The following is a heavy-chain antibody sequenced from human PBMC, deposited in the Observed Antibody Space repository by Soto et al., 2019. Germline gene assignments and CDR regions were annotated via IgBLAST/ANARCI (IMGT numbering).Heavy chain of an antibody. CDR3: ARGSGSYLRTYYYYGMDV. V-gene: IGHV4-31*03. J-gene: IGHJ6*02. CDR2: IYYSGGT. D-gene: IGHD3-10*01. Sequence: SETLSLTCTVSGGSISSGGYYWSWIRQHPGKGLEWIGYIYYSGGTYYNPSLKSRVTISVDTSKNQFSLKLSSVTAADTAVYYCARGSGSYLRTYYYYGMDVWGQGTTVTVSS. CDR1: GGSISSGGYY.